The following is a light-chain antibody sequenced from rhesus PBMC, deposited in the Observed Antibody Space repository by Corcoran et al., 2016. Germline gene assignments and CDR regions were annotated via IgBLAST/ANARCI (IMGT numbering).Light chain of an antibody. CDR1: QSISSW. Sequence: DIQMTQSPSSRSASVGDTGTITCRASQSISSWLAWYQQKPGKAPNLLISKTSTLESGVPSRVSGSGSIRDFTLIITNLQPDDFATYYCLQYGSGPRTFGPGTKVTIK. V-gene: IGKV1-22*01. CDR3: LQYGSGPRT. CDR2: KTS. J-gene: IGKJ1*01.